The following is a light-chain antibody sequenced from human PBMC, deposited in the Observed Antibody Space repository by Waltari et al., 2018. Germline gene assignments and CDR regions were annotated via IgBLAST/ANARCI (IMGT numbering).Light chain of an antibody. CDR2: RAS. CDR3: QQNHSPPHT. J-gene: IGKJ5*01. CDR1: PHIHNF. V-gene: IGKV1-39*01. Sequence: QMSQSPPSLSASAGDRVNITCRASPHIHNFLNWYQQNAGKPPRLLIYRASSLQSGVPARFSAGGSGTDFTLTISSLQPEDFATYYCQQNHSPPHTFGPGTRLNIK.